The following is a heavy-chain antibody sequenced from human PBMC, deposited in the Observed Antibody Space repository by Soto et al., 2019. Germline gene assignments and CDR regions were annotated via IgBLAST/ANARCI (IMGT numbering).Heavy chain of an antibody. CDR2: IDPSDSYT. Sequence: PGESLKISCKGSGYSFTSYWISWVRQMPGKGLEWMGRIDPSDSYTNYSPSFQGHVTISADKSISTAYLQWSSLKASDTAMYYCARQRSVVVALDRYNWFDPWGKGTVVTVS. CDR1: GYSFTSYW. D-gene: IGHD3-22*01. V-gene: IGHV5-10-1*01. CDR3: ARQRSVVVALDRYNWFDP. J-gene: IGHJ5*02.